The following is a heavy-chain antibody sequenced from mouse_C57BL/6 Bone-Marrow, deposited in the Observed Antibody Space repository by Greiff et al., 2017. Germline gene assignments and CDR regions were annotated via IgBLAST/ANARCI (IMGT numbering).Heavy chain of an antibody. D-gene: IGHD2-5*01. CDR1: GYTFTSYW. CDR3: ARPYYSNYWYFDV. Sequence: VQLQQPGAELVKPGASVKMSCKASGYTFTSYWITWVKQRPGQGLEWIGDINPGSGSTNYNEKFKSKATLTVDTSSSTAYMQLSSLTSADSAVYYCARPYYSNYWYFDVWGTGTTVTVSS. J-gene: IGHJ1*03. CDR2: INPGSGST. V-gene: IGHV1-55*01.